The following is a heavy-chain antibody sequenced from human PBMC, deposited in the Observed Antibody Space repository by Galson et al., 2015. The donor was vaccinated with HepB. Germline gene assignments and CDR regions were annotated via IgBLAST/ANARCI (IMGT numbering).Heavy chain of an antibody. V-gene: IGHV3-21*01. J-gene: IGHJ4*02. CDR3: AREAIRFARDY. CDR1: GFTFSSYS. Sequence: SLRLSCAASGFTFSSYSMNWVRQAPGKGLEWVSAISGTGSYKYYADSMKGRFTISRDNAKNSLYLQMNSLRAEDTAVYYCAREAIRFARDYWGQGTLVTVSS. CDR2: ISGTGSYK. D-gene: IGHD3-10*01.